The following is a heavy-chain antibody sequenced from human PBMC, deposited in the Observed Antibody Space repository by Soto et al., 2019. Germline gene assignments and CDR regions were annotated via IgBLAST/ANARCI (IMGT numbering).Heavy chain of an antibody. V-gene: IGHV4-30-4*01. Sequence: QVQLQESGPGLVKPSQTLSLTCTVSGGSISNSDYYWSWIRQPPGKGLEWVGYIYYSGSTYYNPSLKSRITISVDTSKNQFSLKLSSVTAADTAVYYCASAVWGSYRHFDYWGQGTLVTVSS. CDR1: GGSISNSDYY. CDR3: ASAVWGSYRHFDY. J-gene: IGHJ4*02. CDR2: IYYSGST. D-gene: IGHD3-16*02.